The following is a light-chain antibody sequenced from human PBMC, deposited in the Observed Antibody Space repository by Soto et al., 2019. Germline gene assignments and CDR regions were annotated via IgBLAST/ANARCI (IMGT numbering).Light chain of an antibody. Sequence: EIQMTQSPSSLPASVGDRVTITCRASQGIGNYLAWYQRTPGKVPKLLIYAASTLQSGVPSRFSGSGSGTEFTLTISSLQPDDVATYYCLTYNSPPKTFGQGTKVEIK. CDR3: LTYNSPPKT. CDR2: AAS. V-gene: IGKV1-27*01. J-gene: IGKJ1*01. CDR1: QGIGNY.